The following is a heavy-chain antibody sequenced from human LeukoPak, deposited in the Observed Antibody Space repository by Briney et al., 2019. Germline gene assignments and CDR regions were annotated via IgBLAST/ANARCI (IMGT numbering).Heavy chain of an antibody. Sequence: PSETLSLTCAVYGGSFSGYSWSWIRQPPGKGLEWIGEINHSGSTNYNPSPKSRVTISVGTAKNQFSLKLSSVTAANTAVYYCARSCPSINYGDYVTWNWFDPWGQGTLVTVSS. D-gene: IGHD4-17*01. V-gene: IGHV4-34*01. CDR2: INHSGST. CDR3: ARSCPSINYGDYVTWNWFDP. CDR1: GGSFSGYS. J-gene: IGHJ5*02.